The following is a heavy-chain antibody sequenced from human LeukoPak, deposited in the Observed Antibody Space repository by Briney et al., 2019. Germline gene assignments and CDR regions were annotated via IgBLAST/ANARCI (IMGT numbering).Heavy chain of an antibody. CDR2: INPNGGST. Sequence: ASVKVYCKTSGYTFTNYHIHWVRQAPGQGLEWMGLINPNGGSTGYEQKFQGRVTMTRDMSTSTVYMELTSLRSEDTAMYYCARLDGGSRGYFDYWGQGTLVTVSS. V-gene: IGHV1-46*01. CDR3: ARLDGGSRGYFDY. J-gene: IGHJ4*02. D-gene: IGHD1-26*01. CDR1: GYTFTNYH.